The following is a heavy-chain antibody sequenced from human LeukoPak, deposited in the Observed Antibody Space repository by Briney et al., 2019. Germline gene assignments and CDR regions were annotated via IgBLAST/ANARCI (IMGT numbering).Heavy chain of an antibody. CDR2: IIPILGIA. J-gene: IGHJ5*02. Sequence: SVKVSCKASGYTFTSYYMHWVRQAPGQGLEWMGRIIPILGIANYAQKFQGRVTITADKSTSTAYMELSSLRSEDTAVYYCARENQIVVVPAAIYNWFDPWGQGTLVTVSS. V-gene: IGHV1-69*04. CDR3: ARENQIVVVPAAIYNWFDP. D-gene: IGHD2-2*01. CDR1: GYTFTSYY.